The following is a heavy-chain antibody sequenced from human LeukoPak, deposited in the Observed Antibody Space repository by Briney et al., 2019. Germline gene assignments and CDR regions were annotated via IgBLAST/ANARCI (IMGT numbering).Heavy chain of an antibody. V-gene: IGHV4-4*02. J-gene: IGHJ4*02. CDR2: IYHSGST. CDR3: ARQALWFFDH. Sequence: SSGTLSLTCAVSGGSISSSNWWSWVRQPPGKGLEWIGEIYHSGSTNYNPSLKSRVTISVDTSKNQFSLRLSSVTAADTAVYYCARQALWFFDHWGQGTLVTVSS. CDR1: GGSISSSNW. D-gene: IGHD2-21*01.